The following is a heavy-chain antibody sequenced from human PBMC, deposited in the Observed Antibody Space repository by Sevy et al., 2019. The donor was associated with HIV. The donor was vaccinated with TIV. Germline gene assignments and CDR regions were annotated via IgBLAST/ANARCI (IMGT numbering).Heavy chain of an antibody. V-gene: IGHV3-7*01. J-gene: IGHJ4*01. D-gene: IGHD5-18*01. Sequence: GGSLRLSCAASGFSFSIYWMSWVRQAPGKGLEWVATMKQDGSEEDYVDSVKGRFTFSRDNAKNSLFLQMNSLSAEDTAVYYCVREGLGGYSYSLDYWGHGTLVTVS. CDR3: VREGLGGYSYSLDY. CDR2: MKQDGSEE. CDR1: GFSFSIYW.